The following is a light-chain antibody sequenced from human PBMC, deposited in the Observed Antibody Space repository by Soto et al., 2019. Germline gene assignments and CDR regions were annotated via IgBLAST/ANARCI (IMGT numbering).Light chain of an antibody. CDR1: QSISSL. V-gene: IGKV1-5*03. CDR3: QQYNRYSRT. CDR2: KAS. J-gene: IGKJ2*01. Sequence: DIQMTQAPSTLSASLGDRVTITCRASQSISSLLGWYQQKPGKAPKLLSYKASSLESGVPSRFSGSGSGTEFTLTISRLQLDDFATYYCQQYNRYSRTFGKGTKLEIK.